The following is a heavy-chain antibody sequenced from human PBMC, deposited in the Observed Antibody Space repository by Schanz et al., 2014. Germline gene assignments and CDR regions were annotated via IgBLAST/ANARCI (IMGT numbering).Heavy chain of an antibody. D-gene: IGHD5-12*01. CDR3: AKDMNREATAPES. CDR1: GFTFSNYA. CDR2: INTADTT. V-gene: IGHV3-23*04. Sequence: EVRLVESGGALVQLGGSLRLSCAASGFTFSNYAMHWVRQAPGKGLEWVSAINTADTTYYADSVKGRFTVSRDNSKNTVYLHMNSLRDEDTAVYYCAKDMNREATAPESWGQGTLVVVSS. J-gene: IGHJ5*02.